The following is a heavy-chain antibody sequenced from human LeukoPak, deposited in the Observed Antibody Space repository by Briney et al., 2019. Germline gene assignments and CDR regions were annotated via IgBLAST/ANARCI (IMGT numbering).Heavy chain of an antibody. D-gene: IGHD3-3*01. J-gene: IGHJ4*02. CDR2: IYSGDRA. Sequence: GGSLRLSCAASGFTVSSNYMSWVRQAPGKGLEWVSVIYSGDRAYYADSVKGRFTISRHNSKNTLDLQMNSLRPEDTAVYYCAGGLSYYDFWSGYLVWGQGTLVTVSS. CDR1: GFTVSSNY. V-gene: IGHV3-53*04. CDR3: AGGLSYYDFWSGYLV.